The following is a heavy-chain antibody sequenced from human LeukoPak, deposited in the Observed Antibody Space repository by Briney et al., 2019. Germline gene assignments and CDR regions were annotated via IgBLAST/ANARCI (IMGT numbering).Heavy chain of an antibody. CDR1: GYTFTCYY. CDR3: ASSRVGATVGDY. Sequence: ASVKVSCKASGYTFTCYYMHWVRQAPGQGLEWMGIINPSGGSTSYAQKFQGRVTMTRDTSTSTVYMELSSLRSEDTAVYYCASSRVGATVGDYWGQGTLVTVSS. V-gene: IGHV1-46*01. J-gene: IGHJ4*02. D-gene: IGHD1-26*01. CDR2: INPSGGST.